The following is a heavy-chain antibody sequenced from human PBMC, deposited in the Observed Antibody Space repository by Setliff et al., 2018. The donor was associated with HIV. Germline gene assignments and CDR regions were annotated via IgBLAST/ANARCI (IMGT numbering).Heavy chain of an antibody. V-gene: IGHV4-34*01. CDR2: INHSRRT. CDR3: ARSIVPVASGYYYFEY. J-gene: IGHJ4*02. CDR1: GGSFSGFY. Sequence: SETLSLTCAVYGGSFSGFYWNWIRQAPGKGLEWIGEINHSRRTKYNPSLKSRVTISVDTSKNQFSLRLSSVAAGDTAVYYCARSIVPVASGYYYFEYWGQGTLVTVSS. D-gene: IGHD3-3*01.